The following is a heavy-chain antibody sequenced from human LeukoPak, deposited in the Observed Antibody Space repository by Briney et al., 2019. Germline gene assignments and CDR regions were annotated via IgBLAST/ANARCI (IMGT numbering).Heavy chain of an antibody. CDR2: IYYSGTT. CDR1: GGSVSSGDYY. CDR3: ARAAQNWNNAPYFDF. Sequence: PSETLSLTCTVSGGSVSSGDYYWSWIRQHPGKGLEWIGYIYYSGTTYYSPSLKSRLTISLDTSKNQFSLKLTSVTAADTAVYFCARAAQNWNNAPYFDFWGQETLVTVSS. D-gene: IGHD1/OR15-1a*01. J-gene: IGHJ4*02. V-gene: IGHV4-30-4*01.